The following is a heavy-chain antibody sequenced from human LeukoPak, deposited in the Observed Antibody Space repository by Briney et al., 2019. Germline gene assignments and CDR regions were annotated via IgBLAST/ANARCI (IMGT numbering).Heavy chain of an antibody. CDR2: IYSGVRT. V-gene: IGHV3-66*01. CDR1: GSTVSSDY. J-gene: IGHJ6*02. CDR3: ARIYVWGTYHYHYYFHYAMNV. D-gene: IGHD3-16*02. Sequence: PGGSLRLSCPASGSTVSSDYMSWVRQAPGKGLEWVSLIYSGVRTYYADSVKGRFTISRDNSNNTLYLQMNSLRAEDTAVYYCARIYVWGTYHYHYYFHYAMNVWGQGTTVTVS.